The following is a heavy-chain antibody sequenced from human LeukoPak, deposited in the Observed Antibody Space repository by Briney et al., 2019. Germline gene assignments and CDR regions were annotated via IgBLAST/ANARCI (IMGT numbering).Heavy chain of an antibody. V-gene: IGHV3-48*03. D-gene: IGHD6-19*01. CDR3: TKLAVASADS. CDR1: GFSFSSYE. CDR2: ISPSGSTK. Sequence: PGGSLRLPCAASGFSFSSYEMNWVRQAPGKGLEWVSNISPSGSTKYYADSVKGRFTVSRDNAKNSLYLQMNSLRAGDTGVYYCTKLAVASADSWGQGTLVTVSS. J-gene: IGHJ4*02.